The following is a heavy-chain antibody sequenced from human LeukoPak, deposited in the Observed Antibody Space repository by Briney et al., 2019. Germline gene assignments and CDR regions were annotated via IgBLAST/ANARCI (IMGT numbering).Heavy chain of an antibody. CDR1: GGSISSYY. J-gene: IGHJ4*02. Sequence: SETLSLTCTVSGGSISSYYWSWIRQPPGRGREGIGYIYYSGSTNYNPSLKSRVTISVDTSKNQFSLKLSSVTAADTAVYYCATSYYYDSSGWFDYWGQGTLVTVSS. D-gene: IGHD3-22*01. V-gene: IGHV4-59*08. CDR2: IYYSGST. CDR3: ATSYYYDSSGWFDY.